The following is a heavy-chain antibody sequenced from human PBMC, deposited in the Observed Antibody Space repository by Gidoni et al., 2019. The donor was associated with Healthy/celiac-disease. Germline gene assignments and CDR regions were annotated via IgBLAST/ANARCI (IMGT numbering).Heavy chain of an antibody. D-gene: IGHD1-26*01. J-gene: IGHJ1*01. CDR1: AFTFGSYA. V-gene: IGHV3-23*04. CDR3: AKVVGGGSYLVQH. Sequence: EVQLVVFAAGLLQPGGSLRLSCAASAFTFGSYALSWVRQAPGKGLEWVSAISGSGGSTYYADSVKGRFTISRDNSKNTLYLQMSSLRAEDTAVYYCAKVVGGGSYLVQHWGQGTLVTVSS. CDR2: ISGSGGST.